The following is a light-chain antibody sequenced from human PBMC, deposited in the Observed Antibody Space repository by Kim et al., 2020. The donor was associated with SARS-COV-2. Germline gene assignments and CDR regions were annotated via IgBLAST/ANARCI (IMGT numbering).Light chain of an antibody. J-gene: IGKJ2*01. CDR2: GAS. Sequence: VFPGERATLSCRASQSVGNRVAWFQQKLGQAPRLLIYGASTRAADVPPRFSGSGSETEFTLTITSLQSEDFAVYFCQHYDNWPPYTFGQGTKLEI. CDR3: QHYDNWPPYT. V-gene: IGKV3-15*01. CDR1: QSVGNR.